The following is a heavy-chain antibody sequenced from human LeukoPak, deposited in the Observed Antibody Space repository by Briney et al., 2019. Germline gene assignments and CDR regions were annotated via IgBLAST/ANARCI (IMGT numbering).Heavy chain of an antibody. Sequence: GGSLRLSCAASGFTFSSYAMSCVRQAPGKGLEWVSGISGSGGNTYYADSVKGRFTISRDNFKNTLYLQMNSLRAEDTAVYYCARTPGGYCSGGSCYYFDYWSQGTLVTVSS. CDR1: GFTFSSYA. V-gene: IGHV3-23*01. D-gene: IGHD2-15*01. J-gene: IGHJ4*02. CDR2: ISGSGGNT. CDR3: ARTPGGYCSGGSCYYFDY.